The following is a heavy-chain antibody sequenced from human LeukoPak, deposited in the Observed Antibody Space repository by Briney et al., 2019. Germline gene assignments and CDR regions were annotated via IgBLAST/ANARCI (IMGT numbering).Heavy chain of an antibody. V-gene: IGHV1-18*01. D-gene: IGHD1-1*01. CDR1: GYTFTSYG. J-gene: IGHJ4*02. CDR2: ISAYNGNT. CDR3: ARRSGGSGTTLAY. Sequence: ASVKVSCKASGYTFTSYGISWVRQAPGQGLEWMGWISAYNGNTNYAQKFQGRVTITRNTSISTAYMELSGLRSEDTAVYYCARRSGGSGTTLAYWGQGTLVTVSS.